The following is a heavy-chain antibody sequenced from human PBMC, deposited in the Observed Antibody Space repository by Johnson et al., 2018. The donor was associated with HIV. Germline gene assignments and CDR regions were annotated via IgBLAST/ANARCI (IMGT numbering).Heavy chain of an antibody. J-gene: IGHJ3*02. CDR1: GFTFSSYA. CDR2: ISNYGSNK. CDR3: AREGPMVRSGAFDI. Sequence: QVQLVESGGGLVQPGGSLRLSCAASGFTFSSYAMSWVRQAPGKGLEWVAVISNYGSNKYYADSVKGRFTISRDNSKNTLYVQMNSLRAEDTAVYYCAREGPMVRSGAFDIWGQGTMVTVSS. V-gene: IGHV3-30-3*01. D-gene: IGHD3-10*01.